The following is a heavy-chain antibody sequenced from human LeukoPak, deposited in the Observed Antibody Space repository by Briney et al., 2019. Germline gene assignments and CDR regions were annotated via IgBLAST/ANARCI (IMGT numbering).Heavy chain of an antibody. CDR2: IYYSGST. CDR1: GGSISSYY. V-gene: IGHV4-59*12. D-gene: IGHD3-10*01. Sequence: SETLSLTCTVSGGSISSYYWSWIRQPPGKGLEWIGYIYYSGSTNYNPSLKSRVTISVDTSKNQFSLKLSSVTAADTAVYYCARSDQLGGYDAFDIWGQGTMVTVSS. CDR3: ARSDQLGGYDAFDI. J-gene: IGHJ3*02.